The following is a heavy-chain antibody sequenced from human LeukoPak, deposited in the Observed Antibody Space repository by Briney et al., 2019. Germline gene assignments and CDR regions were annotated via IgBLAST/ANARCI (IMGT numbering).Heavy chain of an antibody. CDR3: ARSAGVGGWELRPAFDI. CDR2: ISSSSSYI. CDR1: GFTFSSYS. J-gene: IGHJ3*02. V-gene: IGHV3-21*01. D-gene: IGHD1-26*01. Sequence: GGSLRLSCAASGFTFSSYSMNWVRQAPGKGLEWVSSISSSSSYIYYADSVKGRFTISRDNAKNSLYLQMNSLRAEDTAVYYCARSAGVGGWELRPAFDIWGQGTMVTVSS.